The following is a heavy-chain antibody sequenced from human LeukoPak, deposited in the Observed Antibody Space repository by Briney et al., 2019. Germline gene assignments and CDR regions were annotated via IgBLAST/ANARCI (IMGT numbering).Heavy chain of an antibody. CDR3: ARDPYSGSWSYGMDV. CDR1: GFTFSSYW. CDR2: IKQDGSEK. Sequence: PGGSLRLSCTASGFTFSSYWMSWVRQTPEKGLEWVANIKQDGSEKVYVDSVKGRFTISRDNAKSSLYLQMNSLRAEDTAVYYCARDPYSGSWSYGMDVWGQGTTVTVSS. V-gene: IGHV3-7*05. D-gene: IGHD6-13*01. J-gene: IGHJ6*02.